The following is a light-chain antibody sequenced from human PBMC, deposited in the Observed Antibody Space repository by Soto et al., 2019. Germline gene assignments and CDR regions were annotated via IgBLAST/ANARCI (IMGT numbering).Light chain of an antibody. CDR3: AAWDDSLNGLYV. CDR1: SSNIGRNS. V-gene: IGLV1-44*01. Sequence: QSVLTQPPSASGTPGQRVTISCSGSSSNIGRNSVNWYQQLPGTAPKLLIYSNTQRPSGVPDRFSGSKSGTSASLAISGLQSEDEADYYRAAWDDSLNGLYVFGTGTKLTVL. CDR2: SNT. J-gene: IGLJ1*01.